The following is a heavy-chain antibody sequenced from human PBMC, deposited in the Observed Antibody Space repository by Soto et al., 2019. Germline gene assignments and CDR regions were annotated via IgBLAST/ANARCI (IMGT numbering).Heavy chain of an antibody. Sequence: QVQLVQSGAEWKKPGATVKVSCKASGYTFTSYGISWVRQAPGQGLEWMGWTSAYNGNTNYAQKLQGRVTMTTDTSTSTAYMELRSVRSDDTAVYYCAREASPSVGGYGMDVWGQGTTVTVSS. CDR2: TSAYNGNT. CDR3: AREASPSVGGYGMDV. D-gene: IGHD1-26*01. V-gene: IGHV1-18*01. CDR1: GYTFTSYG. J-gene: IGHJ6*02.